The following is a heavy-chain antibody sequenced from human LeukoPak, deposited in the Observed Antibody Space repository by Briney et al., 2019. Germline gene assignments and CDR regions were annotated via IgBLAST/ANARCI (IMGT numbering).Heavy chain of an antibody. V-gene: IGHV3-30*04. CDR1: GFTFSSYA. Sequence: GGSLRLSCAASGFTFSSYAMHWVRQAPGKGLEWVAAISYDGSNKKYADSVKGRFTISRDNSKNMLYLQMNSLRAEDRTVYYCARGVRIAVAGYIDYWGQGTLVTVSS. D-gene: IGHD6-19*01. J-gene: IGHJ4*02. CDR3: ARGVRIAVAGYIDY. CDR2: ISYDGSNK.